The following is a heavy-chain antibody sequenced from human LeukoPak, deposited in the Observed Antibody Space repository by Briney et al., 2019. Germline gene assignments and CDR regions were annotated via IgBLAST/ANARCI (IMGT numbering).Heavy chain of an antibody. CDR2: ISNNGATT. J-gene: IGHJ4*02. CDR3: AKDLNYDFWSGLGN. V-gene: IGHV3-64*04. Sequence: GGSLRLSCSASGFPFSRYAMHWVRQAPGKRLEYVSVISNNGATTYYADSVKGRFTISRDNSKNTLYLQMNSLRAEDTAVYYCAKDLNYDFWSGLGNWGQGTLVTVSS. D-gene: IGHD3-3*01. CDR1: GFPFSRYA.